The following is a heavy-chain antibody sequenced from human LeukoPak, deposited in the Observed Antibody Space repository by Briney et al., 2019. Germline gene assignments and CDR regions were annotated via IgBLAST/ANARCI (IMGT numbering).Heavy chain of an antibody. CDR1: GFTFSNAW. D-gene: IGHD5-24*01. CDR2: IKSKTDGGTT. J-gene: IGHJ3*02. CDR3: TTPVRRDGYNYYAFDI. V-gene: IGHV3-15*01. Sequence: GGSLRLSCAASGFTFSNAWMSWVRQAPGKGLEWVGRIKSKTDGGTTDYAAPVKGRFTISRDDSKNTLYLQMNSLKTEDTAVYYCTTPVRRDGYNYYAFDIWGQGTMVTVSS.